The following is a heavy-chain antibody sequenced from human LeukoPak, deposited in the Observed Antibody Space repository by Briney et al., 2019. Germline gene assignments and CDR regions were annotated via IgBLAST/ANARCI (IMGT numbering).Heavy chain of an antibody. CDR2: SRNKASSYTT. CDR1: GFKFSDHY. Sequence: GGSQRLSCAASGFKFSDHYIDWVRQAPGKGLEWVGRSRNKASSYTTEYAASVEGRFTISRDVSESSLYLQMTSLRVEDTAVYYCAKEVGPDLGAWGQGTLVTVSS. D-gene: IGHD1-26*01. CDR3: AKEVGPDLGA. V-gene: IGHV3-72*01. J-gene: IGHJ4*02.